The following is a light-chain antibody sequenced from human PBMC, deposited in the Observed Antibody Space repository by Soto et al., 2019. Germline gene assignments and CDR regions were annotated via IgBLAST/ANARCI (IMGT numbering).Light chain of an antibody. Sequence: QTVVTQPPSASGTPGQRVTISCSGSSSNIGSNYVYWYQQLPGTAPKLLIYRNNQRPSGVPDRVSGSKSGTSASLAISGLRSEYEADYYCAAWDDSLSADVVFGGGTKVTVL. CDR2: RNN. V-gene: IGLV1-47*01. CDR3: AAWDDSLSADVV. CDR1: SSNIGSNY. J-gene: IGLJ2*01.